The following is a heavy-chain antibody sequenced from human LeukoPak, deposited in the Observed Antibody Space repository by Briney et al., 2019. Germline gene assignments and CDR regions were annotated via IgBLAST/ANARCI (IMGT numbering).Heavy chain of an antibody. Sequence: GGSLRLSCAASGFTFSSYSMNLVSQAPGTGLEWVSSISSSSSYIYYADSVKGRFTISRDNAKNSLYLQMNSLRAEDTAVYYCAREDGTGYSSGWADHTGYYFDYWGQGTLVTVSS. CDR2: ISSSSSYI. CDR3: AREDGTGYSSGWADHTGYYFDY. V-gene: IGHV3-21*01. CDR1: GFTFSSYS. D-gene: IGHD6-19*01. J-gene: IGHJ4*02.